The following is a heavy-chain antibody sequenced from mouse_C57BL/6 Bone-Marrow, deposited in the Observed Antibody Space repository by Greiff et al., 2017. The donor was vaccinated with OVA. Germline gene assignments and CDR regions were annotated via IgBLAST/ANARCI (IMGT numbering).Heavy chain of an antibody. Sequence: EVQVVESEGGLVQPGSSMKLSCTASGFTFSDYYMAWVRQVPEKGLEWVANINYDGSSTYYLDSLKSRFIISRDNAKNILYLQMSSLKSEDTATYYCARGEGDGYYSWFAYWGQGTLVTVSA. CDR3: ARGEGDGYYSWFAY. CDR1: GFTFSDYY. CDR2: INYDGSST. V-gene: IGHV5-16*01. D-gene: IGHD2-3*01. J-gene: IGHJ3*01.